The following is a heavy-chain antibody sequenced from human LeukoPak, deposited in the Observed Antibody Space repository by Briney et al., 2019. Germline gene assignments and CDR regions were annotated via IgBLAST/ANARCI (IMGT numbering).Heavy chain of an antibody. V-gene: IGHV4-30-4*01. D-gene: IGHD4-23*01. J-gene: IGHJ4*02. Sequence: SETLSLTCTVSGGSISSGDYYWSWIRQPPGKGLEWIGYIYYSGSTYYNPSLKSRVTISVDTSKNQFSLKLSSVTAADTAVYYCARVVGTVVTYFDYWGQGTLVTVSS. CDR1: GGSISSGDYY. CDR3: ARVVGTVVTYFDY. CDR2: IYYSGST.